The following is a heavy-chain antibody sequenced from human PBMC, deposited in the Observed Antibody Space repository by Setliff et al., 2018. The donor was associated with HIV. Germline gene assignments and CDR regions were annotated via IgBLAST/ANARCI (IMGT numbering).Heavy chain of an antibody. CDR2: IHASGKT. V-gene: IGHV4-4*09. D-gene: IGHD3-22*01. CDR1: GDTDFY. CDR3: ATGWLDSSGQKNFGS. J-gene: IGHJ5*01. Sequence: SETLSLTCTVSGDTDFYWNWIRQPPGKGLEWIGYIHASGKTNYNPSLKSRVTLALDTSENQFSLKLNSVTAADTAMYYCATGWLDSSGQKNFGSWGQGTLVTVSS.